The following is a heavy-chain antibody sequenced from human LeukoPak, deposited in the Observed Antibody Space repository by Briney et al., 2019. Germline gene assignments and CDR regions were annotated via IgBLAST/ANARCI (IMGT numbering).Heavy chain of an antibody. D-gene: IGHD3-16*02. Sequence: GSLRLSCAASGFTFSDYYMSWIRQAPGKGLEWVSYISSSGSVIYYADSVKGRFTISRDNAKNSLYLQMNSLRAEDTAIYYCARGYSANWFDPWGQGTLVTVSS. CDR3: ARGYSANWFDP. CDR1: GFTFSDYY. CDR2: ISSSGSVI. V-gene: IGHV3-11*04. J-gene: IGHJ5*02.